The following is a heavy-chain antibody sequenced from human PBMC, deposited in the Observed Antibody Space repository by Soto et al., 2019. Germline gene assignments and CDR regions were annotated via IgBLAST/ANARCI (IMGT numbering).Heavy chain of an antibody. CDR2: ISYDGSNK. V-gene: IGHV3-30-3*01. Sequence: SLRLSCAASGFTFSSYAMHWVRQAPGKGLEWVAVISYDGSNKYYADSVKGRFTISRDNSKNTLYLQMNSLRAEDTAVYYCARDLGFTPSYYYYGMDVWGQGTTVTVSS. J-gene: IGHJ6*02. CDR3: ARDLGFTPSYYYYGMDV. CDR1: GFTFSSYA. D-gene: IGHD3-16*01.